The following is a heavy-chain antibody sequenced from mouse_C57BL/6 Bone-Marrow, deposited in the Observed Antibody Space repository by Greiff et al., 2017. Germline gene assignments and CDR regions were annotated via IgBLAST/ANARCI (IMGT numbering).Heavy chain of an antibody. J-gene: IGHJ4*01. Sequence: VKLQQPGAELVKPGASVKLSCKASGYTFTSYWMHWVKQRPGRGLEWIGRIDPNSGGTKYNEKFKSKATLTVDKRSSTAYMQLSSLTSEDSAVYYCAYPSYSNSYAMDYWGQGTSVTVSS. CDR1: GYTFTSYW. CDR3: AYPSYSNSYAMDY. D-gene: IGHD2-5*01. CDR2: IDPNSGGT. V-gene: IGHV1-72*01.